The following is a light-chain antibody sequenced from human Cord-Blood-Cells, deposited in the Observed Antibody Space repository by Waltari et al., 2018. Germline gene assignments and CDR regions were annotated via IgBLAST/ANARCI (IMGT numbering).Light chain of an antibody. CDR2: DVS. V-gene: IGLV2-14*01. CDR3: SSYTSSSTLEV. Sequence: QSPLTHPASVSGSPGQSITITCTGTRSDVGGYNYVSLYKQHPGKAPRLMIYDVSNRPSAVSNRFSGCKSGNTASLTISGLQAEDEADYYCSSYTSSSTLEVVGTGTKVTVI. J-gene: IGLJ1*01. CDR1: RSDVGGYNY.